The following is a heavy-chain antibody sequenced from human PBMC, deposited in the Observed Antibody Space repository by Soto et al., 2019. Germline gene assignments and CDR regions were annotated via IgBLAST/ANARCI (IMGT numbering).Heavy chain of an antibody. CDR3: SKDAKKYHYYNHGMDV. J-gene: IGHJ6*02. CDR2: IDAGNGNT. D-gene: IGHD2-2*01. V-gene: IGHV1-3*01. CDR1: GYTFTSYP. Sequence: SVKVSCKASGYTFTSYPTHWVRQAPGQRLEWMGWIDAGNGNTKYSQKFRGRVTFTTDTSASTAYMDLNSLSAEDTAVYFCSKDAKKYHYYNHGMDVWGQGTTVTVSS.